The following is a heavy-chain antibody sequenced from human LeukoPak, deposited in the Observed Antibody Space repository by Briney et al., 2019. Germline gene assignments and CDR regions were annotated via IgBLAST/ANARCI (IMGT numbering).Heavy chain of an antibody. CDR1: GYTFTGYY. V-gene: IGHV1-2*02. D-gene: IGHD5-12*01. CDR3: ARAGIVATGDAFDI. CDR2: INPNSGGT. J-gene: IGHJ3*02. Sequence: ASVKVSCKASGYTFTGYYMHWVRQAPGQGLEWMGWINPNSGGTNYAQKFQGRVTMTRDTSISTAYMELSRLRSEDTAVYYCARAGIVATGDAFDIWGQGTMVTVSS.